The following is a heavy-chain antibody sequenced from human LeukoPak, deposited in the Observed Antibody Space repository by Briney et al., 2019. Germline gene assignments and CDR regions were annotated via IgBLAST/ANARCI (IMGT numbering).Heavy chain of an antibody. CDR1: GFTFSSYW. Sequence: GGSLRLSCAASGFTFSSYWMSWVRQAPGKGLEWVANINRDASEKYYVDSVKGRFTISRDNAKNSLYLQMTSLRADDTAVYYCARDNPMVYATYDHWGQGTLVTVSS. CDR2: INRDASEK. CDR3: ARDNPMVYATYDH. D-gene: IGHD2-8*01. J-gene: IGHJ4*02. V-gene: IGHV3-7*01.